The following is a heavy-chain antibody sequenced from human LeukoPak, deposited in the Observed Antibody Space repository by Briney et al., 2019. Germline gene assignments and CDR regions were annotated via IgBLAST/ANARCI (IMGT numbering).Heavy chain of an antibody. CDR3: AKAPQQWLVGAFDY. J-gene: IGHJ4*02. Sequence: GRSLRLSCAASGFTFSYYTMHWVRQAPGKGLEWVAVISYDGSNKYYADSVKGRFTISRDNSKNTLYLQMNSLRAEDTAVYYCAKAPQQWLVGAFDYWGQGTLVTVSS. CDR1: GFTFSYYT. V-gene: IGHV3-30-3*01. D-gene: IGHD6-19*01. CDR2: ISYDGSNK.